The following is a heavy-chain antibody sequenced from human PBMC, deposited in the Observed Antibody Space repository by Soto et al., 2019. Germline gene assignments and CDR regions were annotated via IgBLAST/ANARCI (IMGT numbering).Heavy chain of an antibody. Sequence: GGSLRLSCAASGFTFSSYGMHWVRQAPGKGLEWVAVISYDGSNKYYADSVKGRFTISRDNSENTLYLQMNSLRAEDTAVYYCAKDLWFGELLKGLYYYGMDVWGQGTTVTVSS. J-gene: IGHJ6*02. CDR2: ISYDGSNK. CDR3: AKDLWFGELLKGLYYYGMDV. V-gene: IGHV3-30*18. D-gene: IGHD3-10*01. CDR1: GFTFSSYG.